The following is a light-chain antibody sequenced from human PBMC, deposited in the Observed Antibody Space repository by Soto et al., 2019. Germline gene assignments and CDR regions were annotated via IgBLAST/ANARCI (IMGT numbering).Light chain of an antibody. CDR2: GAS. CDR3: QQRNNWPWT. CDR1: QSVGNN. Sequence: EIVMTQSPATLSVSPWERVTLSCRASQSVGNNLAWYQQKPGQAPRLLISGASNRATGIPARFSGSGSGTDFTLTISSLEPEDFAFYYCQQRNNWPWTFGQGTKVDIK. J-gene: IGKJ1*01. V-gene: IGKV3-11*01.